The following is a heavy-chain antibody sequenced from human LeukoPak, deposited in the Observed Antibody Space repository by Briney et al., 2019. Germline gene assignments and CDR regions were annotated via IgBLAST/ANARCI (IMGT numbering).Heavy chain of an antibody. CDR2: TRYDGTDE. V-gene: IGHV3-30*02. D-gene: IGHD6-19*01. J-gene: IGHJ4*02. Sequence: PGGSLRLSCAGSGFSFSHYDIFWVRQTPGKGLEWVAMTRYDGTDEYYVDSVEGRFTISRDNSKNTLYLQMSSLRTEDTAVYYCVKDHGYSSAWYVRGFDYWGQGTLVTVSS. CDR1: GFSFSHYD. CDR3: VKDHGYSSAWYVRGFDY.